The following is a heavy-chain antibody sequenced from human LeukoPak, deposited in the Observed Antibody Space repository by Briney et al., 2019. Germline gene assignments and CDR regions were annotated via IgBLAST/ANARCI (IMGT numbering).Heavy chain of an antibody. J-gene: IGHJ5*02. CDR1: GYTFTSYG. V-gene: IGHV1-18*01. CDR3: ARDYFSYCSSTSCSINWFDP. D-gene: IGHD2-2*01. CDR2: ISAYNGNT. Sequence: ASVKVPCKASGYTFTSYGISWVRQAPGQGLEWMGWISAYNGNTNYAQKLQGRVTMTTDTSTSTAYMELRSLRSDDTAVYYCARDYFSYCSSTSCSINWFDPWGQGTLVTVS.